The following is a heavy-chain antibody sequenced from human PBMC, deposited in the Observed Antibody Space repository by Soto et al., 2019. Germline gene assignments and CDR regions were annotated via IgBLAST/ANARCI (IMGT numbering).Heavy chain of an antibody. J-gene: IGHJ6*03. D-gene: IGHD2-2*02. CDR2: MNPNSGNT. CDR3: ARGVVVVPAAIMYLYYYYYMDV. CDR1: GYTFTSYD. V-gene: IGHV1-8*01. Sequence: ASVKVSCKASGYTFTSYDINWVRQATGQGLEWMGWMNPNSGNTGYAQKFQGRVTMTRNTSISTAYMELSSLRSEDTAVYYCARGVVVVPAAIMYLYYYYYMDVWGKGTTVTVSS.